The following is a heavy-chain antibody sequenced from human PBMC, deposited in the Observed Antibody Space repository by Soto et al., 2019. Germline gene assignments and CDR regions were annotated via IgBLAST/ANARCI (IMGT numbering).Heavy chain of an antibody. CDR1: GFTFSSYA. Sequence: AASGFTFSSYAMSWVRQAPGKGLEWVSVISGSGGSTYYADSVKGRFTISRDNSKNTLYLQMNSLRAEDTTVYYCSRRTSGWYFDYWGQGTLVTVSP. J-gene: IGHJ4*02. CDR2: ISGSGGST. D-gene: IGHD6-19*01. CDR3: SRRTSGWYFDY. V-gene: IGHV3-23*01.